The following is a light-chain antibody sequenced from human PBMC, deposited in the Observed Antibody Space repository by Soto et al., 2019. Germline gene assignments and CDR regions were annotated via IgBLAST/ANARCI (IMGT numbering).Light chain of an antibody. CDR1: KSNIGYNS. CDR2: RSH. J-gene: IGLJ3*02. Sequence: QSVLTQPPSVSGTPGQRVTISCSGSKSNIGYNSVYWYQQLPGTAHKLLIYRSHERPSGVPDRFSGSKSGTSASLAISGLRSEDEADYSCATWDDNLSGVVFGGGTKVTVL. CDR3: ATWDDNLSGVV. V-gene: IGLV1-47*01.